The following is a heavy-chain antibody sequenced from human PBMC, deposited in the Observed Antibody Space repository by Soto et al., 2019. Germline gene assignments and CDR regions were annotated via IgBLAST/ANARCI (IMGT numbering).Heavy chain of an antibody. Sequence: GASVKASCKASGDTFTSYYMHWVRQAPEQGLEWMGIINPSGGSTSYAQKFQGRVTMTRDTSTSTVYMELSSLRSEDTAVYYCARVGHSGYDPPGYYYYYYMDVWGKGTTVTVSS. J-gene: IGHJ6*03. D-gene: IGHD5-12*01. CDR2: INPSGGST. CDR3: ARVGHSGYDPPGYYYYYYMDV. CDR1: GDTFTSYY. V-gene: IGHV1-46*03.